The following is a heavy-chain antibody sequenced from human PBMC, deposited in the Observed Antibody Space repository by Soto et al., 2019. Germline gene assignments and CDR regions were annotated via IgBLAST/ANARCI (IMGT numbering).Heavy chain of an antibody. J-gene: IGHJ3*02. D-gene: IGHD2-15*01. V-gene: IGHV3-23*01. CDR2: ISGSGAGT. CDR3: AKLLPHACDI. Sequence: EVKLLESGGALVQPGGSLRLSCAASGFTFSSNAMSWVRQGPGKGLEWVSTISGSGAGTYYSDSVKGRFTISRDNSKNTLYLQMNSLRAEDTAVYYCAKLLPHACDIWGQGTMVTVSS. CDR1: GFTFSSNA.